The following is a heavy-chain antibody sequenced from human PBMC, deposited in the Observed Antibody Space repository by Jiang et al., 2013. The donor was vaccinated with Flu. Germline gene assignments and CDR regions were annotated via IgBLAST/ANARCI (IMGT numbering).Heavy chain of an antibody. CDR1: GYTFINYW. J-gene: IGHJ4*02. CDR2: VYGEDSDT. CDR3: ARRVWTDYYGAFDF. V-gene: IGHV5-51*03. D-gene: IGHD3/OR15-3a*01. Sequence: GAEVKKPGDSLKISCKASGYTFINYWDRAGCARCPGKAWSGWGMVYGEDSDTRYSPSFQGHVTVSVDKSIHTAYRQLSSLKASDTAIYYCARRVWTDYYGAFDFWGQGTLVTVSS.